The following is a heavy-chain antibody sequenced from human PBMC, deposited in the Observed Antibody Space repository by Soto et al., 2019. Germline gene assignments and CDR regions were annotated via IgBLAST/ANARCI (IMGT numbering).Heavy chain of an antibody. CDR3: ARAFQDYGDYNWFDP. D-gene: IGHD4-17*01. Sequence: QVQLVQSGAEVKKPGASVKVSCKASGYTFTSYGISWVRQAPGQGLEWMGWISAYNGNTNYAQKLQDRVTMTTDTSTSTAYMELRSLRSDDTAVYYCARAFQDYGDYNWFDPWGQGTLVTVSS. V-gene: IGHV1-18*01. J-gene: IGHJ5*02. CDR2: ISAYNGNT. CDR1: GYTFTSYG.